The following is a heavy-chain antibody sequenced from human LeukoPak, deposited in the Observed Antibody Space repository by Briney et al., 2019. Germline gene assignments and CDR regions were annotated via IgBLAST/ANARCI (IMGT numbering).Heavy chain of an antibody. Sequence: GGSLRLSCAASGFTFSSYSMNWVRQAPGKGLEWGSSISSSSSYIHYADSVKGRFTTSRDNAKNPLYLQMNSLRAEDTAVYYCAKATVSGYGNFDSWGQGTLVTVSS. CDR1: GFTFSSYS. D-gene: IGHD5-12*01. J-gene: IGHJ4*02. V-gene: IGHV3-21*04. CDR2: ISSSSSYI. CDR3: AKATVSGYGNFDS.